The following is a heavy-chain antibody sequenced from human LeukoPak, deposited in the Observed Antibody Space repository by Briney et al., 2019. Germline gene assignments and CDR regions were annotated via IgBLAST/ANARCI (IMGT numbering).Heavy chain of an antibody. V-gene: IGHV1-3*01. D-gene: IGHD3-22*01. CDR2: INAGNGNT. CDR3: ARDYGPIYDSSGFWFDP. Sequence: ASVKVSCKASGYTFTSYAMHWVRQAPGQRLEWMGWINAGNGNTKYSQKFQGRVTITRDTSASTAYMELSSLRSEDTAVYYCARDYGPIYDSSGFWFDPWGQGTLVTVSS. J-gene: IGHJ5*02. CDR1: GYTFTSYA.